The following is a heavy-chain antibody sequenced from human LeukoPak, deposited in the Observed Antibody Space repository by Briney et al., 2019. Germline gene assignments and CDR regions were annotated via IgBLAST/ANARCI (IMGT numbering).Heavy chain of an antibody. D-gene: IGHD4-11*01. V-gene: IGHV4-39*02. Sequence: PSETLSLTCTVSGGSISGTSFYWGWIRQPPGKGLEWVGSISYSGSTYYNPSLKSRVTISLDTSKNHFSLNLSSVTASDTALYYCARRPGDYSNFNWFGPWGQGTLVTVTS. CDR3: ARRPGDYSNFNWFGP. CDR1: GGSISGTSFY. CDR2: ISYSGST. J-gene: IGHJ5*02.